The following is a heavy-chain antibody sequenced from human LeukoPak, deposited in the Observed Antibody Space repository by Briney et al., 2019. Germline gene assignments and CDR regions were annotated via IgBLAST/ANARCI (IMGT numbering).Heavy chain of an antibody. V-gene: IGHV4-34*01. CDR3: AGTVTKQPSIDY. D-gene: IGHD4-11*01. CDR1: GGSFSGYY. CDR2: INHSGST. Sequence: PSETLSLTCAVYGGSFSGYYWSWIRQPPGKGLEWIGEINHSGSTNYNPSLKSRVTISVDTSKNQFSLQLSSVTAADTAVYYCAGTVTKQPSIDYWGQGTLVTVSS. J-gene: IGHJ4*02.